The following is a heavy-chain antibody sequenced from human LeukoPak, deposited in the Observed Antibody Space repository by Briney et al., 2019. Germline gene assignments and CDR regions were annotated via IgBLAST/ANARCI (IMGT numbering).Heavy chain of an antibody. D-gene: IGHD2-8*01. V-gene: IGHV3-74*01. CDR2: INSDGSST. CDR1: GFTFSSYW. Sequence: GGSLRLSCAASGFTFSSYWMHWVRQAPGKGLVWVSRINSDGSSTSYADSVKGRFTISRDNAKNTLYLQMNSLRAEDTAVYYCARVQGHPPNGLDVWGQGTMVTVSS. CDR3: ARVQGHPPNGLDV. J-gene: IGHJ3*01.